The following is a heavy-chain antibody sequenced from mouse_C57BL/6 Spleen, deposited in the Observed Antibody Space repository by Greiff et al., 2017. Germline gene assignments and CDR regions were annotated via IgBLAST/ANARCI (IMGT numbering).Heavy chain of an antibody. D-gene: IGHD2-1*01. CDR3: ARGGGNYEFAY. CDR1: GYTFTSYW. J-gene: IGHJ3*01. CDR2: INPSSGYT. V-gene: IGHV1-7*01. Sequence: VQLQQSGAELAKPGASVKLSCKASGYTFTSYWMHWVKQRPGQGLEWIGYINPSSGYTKYNQKFKDKAKLTADKASSTAYMQLSILAYEDSAVFYCARGGGNYEFAYWGQGTLVTVSA.